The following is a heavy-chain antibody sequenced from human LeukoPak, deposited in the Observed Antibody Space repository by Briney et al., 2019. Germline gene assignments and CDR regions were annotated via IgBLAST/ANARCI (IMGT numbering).Heavy chain of an antibody. CDR2: MHHSGGT. J-gene: IGHJ3*01. Sequence: SDTLSLTCAVSGGSISSGRYSWSLIRQPPGKGLEWIGYMHHSGGTYYNPSLKSRVTISVDKSKNQFSLELSSVTAADTAVYYCAKHGVSPDAFDLWGQGTMVTVSS. V-gene: IGHV4-30-2*01. CDR3: AKHGVSPDAFDL. CDR1: GGSISSGRYS. D-gene: IGHD2-8*01.